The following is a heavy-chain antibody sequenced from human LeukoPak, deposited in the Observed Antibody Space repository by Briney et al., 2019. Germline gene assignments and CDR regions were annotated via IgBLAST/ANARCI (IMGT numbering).Heavy chain of an antibody. Sequence: PGESLRLSCAASGFTVSSNYMSWVRQAPGKGLEWVSVIYSGGSTYYADSVKGRFTISRDNSKNTLYLQMNSLRAEDTAVYYCARAGSKGLANAFDIWGQGTMVTVSS. CDR3: ARAGSKGLANAFDI. CDR2: IYSGGST. J-gene: IGHJ3*02. CDR1: GFTVSSNY. D-gene: IGHD3-16*01. V-gene: IGHV3-53*01.